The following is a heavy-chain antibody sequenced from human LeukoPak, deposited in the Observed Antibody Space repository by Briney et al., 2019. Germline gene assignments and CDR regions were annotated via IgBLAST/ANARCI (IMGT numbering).Heavy chain of an antibody. J-gene: IGHJ5*02. CDR3: AQDGAWLRFGS. Sequence: GGSLRLSCAASGFTFSSHWMHWVRHAPGKGLEWVSGIGGLGDRIYYADSVRGRFTISRDNSKNTLYLYMNSLRDEDTAIYYCAQDGAWLRFGSWGQGTLVTGSS. CDR2: IGGLGDRI. V-gene: IGHV3-23*01. D-gene: IGHD5-12*01. CDR1: GFTFSSHW.